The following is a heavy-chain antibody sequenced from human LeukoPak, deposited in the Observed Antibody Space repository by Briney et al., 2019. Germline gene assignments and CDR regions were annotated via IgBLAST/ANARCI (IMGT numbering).Heavy chain of an antibody. CDR3: ARLARQEVGTCQTYYLDY. V-gene: IGHV4-59*01. J-gene: IGHJ4*02. D-gene: IGHD1-26*01. CDR1: GGSISSYY. CDR2: IYFSGST. Sequence: SETLSLTCTVSGGSISSYYWSWVRQPPGKGLEWVGYIYFSGSTNYNPYPKSRVTISVDTTKNQSSMKLSSVTAADTAVYYWARLARQEVGTCQTYYLDYWGQGTLVTVSS.